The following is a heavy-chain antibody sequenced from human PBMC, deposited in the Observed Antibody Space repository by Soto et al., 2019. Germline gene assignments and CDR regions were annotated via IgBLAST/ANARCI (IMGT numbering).Heavy chain of an antibody. CDR3: ARDYAPVAGTHYYGMDV. D-gene: IGHD6-19*01. CDR2: INPSGGST. J-gene: IGHJ6*02. CDR1: GYTFTSYY. Sequence: QVQLVQSGAEVKKPGASVKVSCKASGYTFTSYYMHWVRQAPGQGLEWMGIINPSGGSTSYAQKFRGRVTMPRDTSTSTVYMELSSRRSEDTAVYYCARDYAPVAGTHYYGMDVWGQGTTVTVSS. V-gene: IGHV1-46*01.